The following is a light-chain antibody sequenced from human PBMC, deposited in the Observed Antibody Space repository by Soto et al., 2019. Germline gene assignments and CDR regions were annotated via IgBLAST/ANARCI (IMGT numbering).Light chain of an antibody. CDR1: HDIGTY. Sequence: DVQMTQSPSSLSASVGDRVTITCQASHDIGTYLNWYQHKPGKAPKLLIFDTSHLATGVPARFSGSGSDTYFTFTITNLQAEDFAAYYCQQFGSVPLTFGGGTHVEI. V-gene: IGKV1-33*01. CDR2: DTS. J-gene: IGKJ4*01. CDR3: QQFGSVPLT.